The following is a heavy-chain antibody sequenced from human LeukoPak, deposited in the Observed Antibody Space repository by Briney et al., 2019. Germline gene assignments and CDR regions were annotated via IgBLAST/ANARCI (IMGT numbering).Heavy chain of an antibody. CDR3: ARVLWSGYFGDAFDL. Sequence: SETLSLTCTVSGGSITTDSHYWSWIRQPAGKGLEWIGRIYSSGITHYNPSLKSRVTISLDTSKNQFSLKLTSVTAADTAVYYCARVLWSGYFGDAFDLWGQGTMVTVSS. D-gene: IGHD3-3*01. CDR1: GGSITTDSHY. CDR2: IYSSGIT. V-gene: IGHV4-61*02. J-gene: IGHJ3*01.